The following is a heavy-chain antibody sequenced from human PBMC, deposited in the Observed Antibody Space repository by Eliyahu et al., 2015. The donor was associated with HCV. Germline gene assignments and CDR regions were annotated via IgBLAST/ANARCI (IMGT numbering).Heavy chain of an antibody. J-gene: IGHJ3*01. V-gene: IGHV1-46*01. D-gene: IGHD3/OR15-3a*01. CDR2: IXPSGGDT. Sequence: SCXXSGYTFTXDHIHXVRQAPGQGLQXMEIIXPSGGDTGYAQRFQGRVAMTTDTSTSTVYMELSSLRSDDTAVYYCARESSLSFFDGPSKITHDAFDLWGQGTMVSVSS. CDR3: ARESSLSFFDGPSKITHDAFDL. CDR1: GYTFTXDH.